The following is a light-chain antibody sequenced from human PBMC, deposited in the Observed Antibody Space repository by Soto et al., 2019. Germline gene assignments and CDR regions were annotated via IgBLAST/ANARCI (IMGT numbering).Light chain of an antibody. J-gene: IGKJ3*01. Sequence: EIVLTQSPATLSLSPGERATLSCRASQSVDNYLAWYQQKPGQAPRLLISDVSNRYTGTPARFSGSGSGTDFTLSISSLEPEAFAVYYCQQRSNRPRFTFGPGNKVDI. CDR2: DVS. V-gene: IGKV3-11*01. CDR3: QQRSNRPRFT. CDR1: QSVDNY.